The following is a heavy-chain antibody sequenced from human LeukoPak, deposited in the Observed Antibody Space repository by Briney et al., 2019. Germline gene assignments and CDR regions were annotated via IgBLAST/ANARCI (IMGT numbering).Heavy chain of an antibody. CDR1: GGTFSSYA. D-gene: IGHD3-9*01. CDR3: ARERGDILTGFHAFDI. J-gene: IGHJ3*02. CDR2: IIPIFGTA. V-gene: IGHV1-69*13. Sequence: SVKVSCKASGGTFSSYAISWVRQAPGQGLEWMGGIIPIFGTANDAQKFQGRVTITADESTSTAYMELSSLRSEDTAVYYCARERGDILTGFHAFDIWGQGTMVTVSS.